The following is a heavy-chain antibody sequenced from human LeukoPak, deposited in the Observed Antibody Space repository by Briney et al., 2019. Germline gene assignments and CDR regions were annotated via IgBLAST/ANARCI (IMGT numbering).Heavy chain of an antibody. CDR1: GESISANY. J-gene: IGHJ5*02. V-gene: IGHV4-4*07. D-gene: IGHD2-8*01. CDR3: ARAGLLMYSMDNYFDP. CDR2: IYTIGRT. Sequence: PSETLSLTCTVSGESISANYWSWIRQAAGKGLEWIGRIYTIGRTNYNPSLKSRVTMSLDMSKNQFSLKLTSVTAADTAVYYCARAGLLMYSMDNYFDPWGQGTLVTVSS.